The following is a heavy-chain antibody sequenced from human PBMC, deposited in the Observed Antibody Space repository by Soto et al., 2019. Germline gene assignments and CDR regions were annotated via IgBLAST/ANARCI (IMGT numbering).Heavy chain of an antibody. J-gene: IGHJ4*02. CDR1: GVSISSYY. D-gene: IGHD6-13*01. CDR3: AGEGCTDCIAAAGTLDF. CDR2: IYTSGST. Sequence: QVQLQESGPGLVKPSETLSLTCTVSGVSISSYYWSWIRQPAGKGLQWIGRIYTSGSTNYYPSLKSRVTMSVETSKNQFSLKLRSVTAADAAVYYCAGEGCTDCIAAAGTLDFWGQGTLVNVSS. V-gene: IGHV4-4*07.